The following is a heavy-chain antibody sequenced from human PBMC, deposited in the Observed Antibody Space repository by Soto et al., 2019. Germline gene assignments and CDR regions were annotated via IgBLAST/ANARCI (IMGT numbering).Heavy chain of an antibody. J-gene: IGHJ6*02. CDR2: INPNSGGT. CDR1: GYTFTGYY. V-gene: IGHV1-2*04. D-gene: IGHD2-2*01. CDR3: AREYRDRNYYYGMDV. Sequence: QVQLVQSGAEVKKPGASVKVSCKASGYTFTGYYMHWVRQAPGQGLEWMGWINPNSGGTNYAQKFQGWVTMTRDTSISTAYMELSRLRSDDTAVYYCAREYRDRNYYYGMDVWGQGTTVTVSS.